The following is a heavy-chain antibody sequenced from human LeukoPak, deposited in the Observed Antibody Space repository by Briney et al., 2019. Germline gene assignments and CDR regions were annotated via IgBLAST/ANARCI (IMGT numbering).Heavy chain of an antibody. D-gene: IGHD5-24*01. CDR1: GYTFTNYD. Sequence: EASVKVSCKASGYTFTNYDINWLRQATGQGLEWMGWMNPNSGNTGYVQKFQGRVTMTRNTSISTAYMELSSLRSEDTAVYYCARGWGLDGYNYYFQSWGQGTLVTVSS. V-gene: IGHV1-8*01. J-gene: IGHJ4*02. CDR3: ARGWGLDGYNYYFQS. CDR2: MNPNSGNT.